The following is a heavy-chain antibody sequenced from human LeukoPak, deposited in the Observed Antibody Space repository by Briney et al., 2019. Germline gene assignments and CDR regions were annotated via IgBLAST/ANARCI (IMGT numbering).Heavy chain of an antibody. V-gene: IGHV4-39*01. J-gene: IGHJ4*02. CDR1: GGSIISDNFY. CDR2: INYSGTT. CDR3: GRLFDS. Sequence: SETLSLTCTVSGGSIISDNFYWGWVRQPPGKGLEWVGSINYSGTTYYNPSLRSRVSISVDTSRTQFFLRLNSVSAADTAVYYCGRLFDSWGQGILVTVSS.